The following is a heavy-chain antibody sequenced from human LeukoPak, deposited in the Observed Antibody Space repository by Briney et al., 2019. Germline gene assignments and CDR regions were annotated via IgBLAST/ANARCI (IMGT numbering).Heavy chain of an antibody. V-gene: IGHV1-18*01. CDR3: ARDLYSSSSGGWVDY. D-gene: IGHD6-6*01. J-gene: IGHJ4*02. CDR2: ISAYNGNT. CDR1: GYTFTSYG. Sequence: ASVKVSCKASGYTFTSYGISWVRQAPGQGLEWMGWISAYNGNTNYAQKLQGRVTMTTDTSTSTAYMELRSLRSDDTAVYYCARDLYSSSSGGWVDYWGQGTLVTVSS.